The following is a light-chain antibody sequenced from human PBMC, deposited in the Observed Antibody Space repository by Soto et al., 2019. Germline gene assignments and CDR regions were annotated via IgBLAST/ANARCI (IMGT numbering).Light chain of an antibody. CDR2: EVS. CDR1: SNDIGGYNY. J-gene: IGLJ2*01. V-gene: IGLV2-14*01. Sequence: QSVLTQPASVSGSPGQSITISCTGTSNDIGGYNYVSWYQQHPGEAPKLIIYEVSNRPSGVSNRFSASKSGNTASLTISGLQAEDEADYYCSSYTSINTLVVFGGGTKLTVL. CDR3: SSYTSINTLVV.